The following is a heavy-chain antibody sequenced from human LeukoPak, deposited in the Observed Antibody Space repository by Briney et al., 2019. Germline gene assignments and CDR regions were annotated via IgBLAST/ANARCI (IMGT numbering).Heavy chain of an antibody. V-gene: IGHV5-51*01. J-gene: IGHJ3*02. CDR1: GYSFTSYW. Sequence: GESLKISCKGSGYSFTSYWIGWVRQMPGKGLEWMGIIYPGDSDIRYSPSFQGQVTISADKSISTAYLRWTSLKASDTAMYYCARQREWGGGFDAFDIWGQGTMVTVSS. D-gene: IGHD2-15*01. CDR2: IYPGDSDI. CDR3: ARQREWGGGFDAFDI.